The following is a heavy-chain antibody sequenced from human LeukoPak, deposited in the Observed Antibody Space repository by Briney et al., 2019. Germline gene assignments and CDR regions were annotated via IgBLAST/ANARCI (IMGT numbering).Heavy chain of an antibody. J-gene: IGHJ3*02. Sequence: GGSLRLSCAASGFTFSSYGVNWVRQAPGKGLEWVSSISSSSTYPYYADSVKGRFTISRDNAKNSLYLQMNSLRAEDTAVYYCARGGESLWLGGPLHAFDIWAQGTMVAVS. CDR1: GFTFSSYG. CDR2: ISSSSTYP. V-gene: IGHV3-21*01. D-gene: IGHD3-10*01. CDR3: ARGGESLWLGGPLHAFDI.